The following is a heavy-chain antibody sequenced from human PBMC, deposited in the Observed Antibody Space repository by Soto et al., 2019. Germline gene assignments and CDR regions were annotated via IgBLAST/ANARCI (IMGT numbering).Heavy chain of an antibody. CDR2: ISAYNGNT. J-gene: IGHJ6*02. CDR3: ARDAISTSPTDYYYYGMDV. V-gene: IGHV1-18*01. Sequence: ASVKVSCKASGYTFTSYGISWVRQAPGQGLEWMGWISAYNGNTNYAQKLQGRVTMTTDTSTSTAYMELRSLRSDDTAVYYCARDAISTSPTDYYYYGMDVWGQGTTVTVSS. CDR1: GYTFTSYG. D-gene: IGHD2-2*01.